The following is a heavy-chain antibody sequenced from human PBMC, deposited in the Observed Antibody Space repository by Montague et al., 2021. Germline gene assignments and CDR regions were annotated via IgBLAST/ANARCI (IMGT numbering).Heavy chain of an antibody. CDR2: IYYSGST. CDR3: ARDLWVWLSVEGSFDY. Sequence: SETLSLTCTVSGGSISSSSYYWGWLRPPPGKGLEWIGSIYYSGSTYYNPSLKSRVTMSVDTSKNQFSLKLSSVTAADTAVYYGARDLWVWLSVEGSFDYWGQGTLVTVSS. D-gene: IGHD5-12*01. J-gene: IGHJ4*02. V-gene: IGHV4-39*07. CDR1: GGSISSSSYY.